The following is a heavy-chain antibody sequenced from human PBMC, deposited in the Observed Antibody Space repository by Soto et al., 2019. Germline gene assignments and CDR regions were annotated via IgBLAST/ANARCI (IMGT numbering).Heavy chain of an antibody. D-gene: IGHD2-2*01. CDR3: ARPSLKLGYCSSTSCFRDSYYYYGMDV. CDR2: IIPIFGTA. V-gene: IGHV1-69*06. CDR1: GGTFSSYA. Sequence: RASVKVSCKASGGTFSSYAISWVRQAPGQGLEWMGGIIPIFGTANYAQKFQGRVTITADKSTSTAYMELSSLRSEDTAVYYCARPSLKLGYCSSTSCFRDSYYYYGMDVWGQGATVTVSS. J-gene: IGHJ6*02.